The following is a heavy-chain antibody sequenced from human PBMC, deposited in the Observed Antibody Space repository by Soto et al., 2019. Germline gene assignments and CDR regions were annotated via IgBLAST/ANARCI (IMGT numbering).Heavy chain of an antibody. CDR2: ISGGSAYI. J-gene: IGHJ6*02. CDR3: VRVWRLVGRYGMDV. D-gene: IGHD6-25*01. CDR1: GFIFSSYY. V-gene: IGHV3-21*02. Sequence: EVQLVESGGGLVKPGGSLRLSCVGPGFIFSSYYMNWVRQAPGKGLEWVSSISGGSAYIYYADSVKGRFTISRDNAKNSLYQEMNSLRVEDTAVYYCVRVWRLVGRYGMDVWGQRTTVTVSS.